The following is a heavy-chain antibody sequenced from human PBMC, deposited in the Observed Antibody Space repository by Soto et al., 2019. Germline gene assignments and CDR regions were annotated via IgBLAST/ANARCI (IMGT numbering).Heavy chain of an antibody. Sequence: SETLSLTCAVYGGSFSGYFWSWIRQPPGKGLEWIGEIFHGGSTNYSPSLKSRVTISVDTSKNQFSLELSSVTAADAAVYYCARPHYDSNTFYYFFDYWGQGTLVTVSS. D-gene: IGHD3-22*01. CDR1: GGSFSGYF. V-gene: IGHV4-34*12. J-gene: IGHJ4*02. CDR3: ARPHYDSNTFYYFFDY. CDR2: IFHGGST.